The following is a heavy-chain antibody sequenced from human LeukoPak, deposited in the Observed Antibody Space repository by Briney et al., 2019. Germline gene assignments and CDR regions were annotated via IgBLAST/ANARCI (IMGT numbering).Heavy chain of an antibody. J-gene: IGHJ4*02. CDR1: GYTLTELS. Sequence: ASVKVSCKVSGYTLTELSMHWVRQAPGKGLEWMGGFDPEDGETIYAQKFQGRVTITEDTSTDTAYMELSSLRSEDTAVYYCATDLQGWLQLNYWGQGTLVTVSS. CDR3: ATDLQGWLQLNY. V-gene: IGHV1-24*01. CDR2: FDPEDGET. D-gene: IGHD5-24*01.